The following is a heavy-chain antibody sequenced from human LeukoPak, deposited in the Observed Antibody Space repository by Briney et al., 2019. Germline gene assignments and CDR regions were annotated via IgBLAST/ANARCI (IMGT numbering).Heavy chain of an antibody. CDR1: GGSFRGYY. V-gene: IGHV4-34*01. J-gene: IGHJ1*01. D-gene: IGHD3-10*01. CDR3: ARDYRLTQIQD. Sequence: SETLSLTCAVYGGSFRGYYWSWIRQPPGKGLEWIGEINHSGSSNYNPSLKSRVTISLDTSKNQFSLNLSSVTAADTAVYYCARDYRLTQIQDWGQGTLVTVSS. CDR2: INHSGSS.